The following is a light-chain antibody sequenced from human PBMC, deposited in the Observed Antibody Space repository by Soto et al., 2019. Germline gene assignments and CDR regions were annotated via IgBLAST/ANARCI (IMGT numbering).Light chain of an antibody. CDR3: TSYAGSNIPVV. J-gene: IGLJ2*01. Sequence: QSALTQPPSASGSPGQSVTISCTGTSSDVGGYNFVSWYQQHPGKAPKLMIYEVTKRPSGVPDRFSGSKSGNTASLPVSGLQDEDDADYYCTSYAGSNIPVVFGGGTKLTVL. V-gene: IGLV2-8*01. CDR2: EVT. CDR1: SSDVGGYNF.